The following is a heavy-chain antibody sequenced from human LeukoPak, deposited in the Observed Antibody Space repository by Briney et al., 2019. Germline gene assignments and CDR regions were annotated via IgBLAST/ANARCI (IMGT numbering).Heavy chain of an antibody. D-gene: IGHD3-10*01. CDR1: GFAFNTYG. V-gene: IGHV3-30*02. Sequence: PGGSLRLSCAASGFAFNTYGMNWVRQAPGKGLEWVAFIRFDETKIYYEDSVKGRFTISRDNSKNTLYLQMNSLRAEDTAVYYCAKAWFGGYFDYWGQGTLVTVSS. CDR2: IRFDETKI. J-gene: IGHJ4*02. CDR3: AKAWFGGYFDY.